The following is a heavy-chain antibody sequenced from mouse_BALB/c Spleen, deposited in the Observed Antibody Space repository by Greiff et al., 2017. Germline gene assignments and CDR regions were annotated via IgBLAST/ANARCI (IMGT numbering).Heavy chain of an antibody. CDR3: ARVTGGVDY. CDR1: GFTFSSYA. D-gene: IGHD4-1*01. Sequence: EVNVVESGGGLVKPGGSLKLSCAASGFTFSSYAMSWVRQSPEKRLEWVAEISSGGSYTYYPDTVTGRFTISRDNAKNTLYLEMSSLRSEDTAMYYCARVTGGVDYWGQGTTLTVSS. J-gene: IGHJ2*01. V-gene: IGHV5-9-4*01. CDR2: ISSGGSYT.